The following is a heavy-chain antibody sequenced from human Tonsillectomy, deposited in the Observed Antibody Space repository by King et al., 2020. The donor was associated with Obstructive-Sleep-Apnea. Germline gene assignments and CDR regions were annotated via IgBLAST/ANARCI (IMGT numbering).Heavy chain of an antibody. D-gene: IGHD3-3*01. CDR2: IYYSGCT. CDR1: GGSISSSSYY. J-gene: IGHJ4*02. CDR3: ARDSGGYDFWSGYLGYFDY. Sequence: QLQESGPGLVKPSETLSLTCTVSGGSISSSSYYWGWIRQPPGKGLEWIGSIYYSGCTYYNPSLDSRGTISVGTSKNQFSLKLSSLTAADTAVYYCARDSGGYDFWSGYLGYFDYWGQGTLVTVSS. V-gene: IGHV4-39*07.